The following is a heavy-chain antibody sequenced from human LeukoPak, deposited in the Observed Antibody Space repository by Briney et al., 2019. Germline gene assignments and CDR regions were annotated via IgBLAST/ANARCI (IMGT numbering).Heavy chain of an antibody. J-gene: IGHJ4*02. Sequence: GGSLRVSCAASGFTFSSYAMSWVRQAPGKGRQGVSAISGGGAYTYFADSVKGRFTISRDNSKNTLYLQMNGLRAEDTAVYYCAKDSAKKYDDYWGQGTLVTVSS. CDR1: GFTFSSYA. V-gene: IGHV3-23*01. CDR2: ISGGGAYT. CDR3: AKDSAKKYDDY. D-gene: IGHD2/OR15-2a*01.